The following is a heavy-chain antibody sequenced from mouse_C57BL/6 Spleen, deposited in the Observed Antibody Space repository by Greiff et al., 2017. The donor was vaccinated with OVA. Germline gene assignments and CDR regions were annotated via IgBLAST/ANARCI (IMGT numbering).Heavy chain of an antibody. J-gene: IGHJ1*03. D-gene: IGHD2-2*01. CDR3: ARGLVNWYFDV. V-gene: IGHV1-64*01. Sequence: QVQLKQPGAELVKPGASVKLSCKASGYTFTSYWMHWVKQRPGQGLEWIGMIHPNSGSTNYNEKFKSKATLTVDKSSSTAYMQLSSLTSEDSAVYYCARGLVNWYFDVWGTGTTVTVSS. CDR1: GYTFTSYW. CDR2: IHPNSGST.